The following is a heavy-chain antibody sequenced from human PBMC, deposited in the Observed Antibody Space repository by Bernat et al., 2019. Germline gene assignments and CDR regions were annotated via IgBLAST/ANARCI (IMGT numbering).Heavy chain of an antibody. CDR2: ISYDGVNK. D-gene: IGHD3-16*01. V-gene: IGHV3-30-3*01. Sequence: QVQLVESGGGVVQPGRSLRLSCAASGFTFSSYAIHWVRQAPGKGLEWVAAISYDGVNKYYADSVKGRFSISGDNSKNTLYLQMNSLRAEDTAVYYCARDRRGTDSGGMDVWGQGTTVTVSS. J-gene: IGHJ6*02. CDR3: ARDRRGTDSGGMDV. CDR1: GFTFSSYA.